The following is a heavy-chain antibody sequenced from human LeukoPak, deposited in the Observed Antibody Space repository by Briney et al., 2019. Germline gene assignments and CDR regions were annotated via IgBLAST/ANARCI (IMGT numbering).Heavy chain of an antibody. CDR3: ARGLNWNPRQLAYYYYMDV. Sequence: GASVKVSCKASGYTFTSCGISWVRQAPGQGLEWMGWISAYNGNTNYAQKLQGRVTMTTDTSTSTAYMELRSLRSDDTAVYYCARGLNWNPRQLAYYYYMDVWGKGTTVTVSS. CDR1: GYTFTSCG. V-gene: IGHV1-18*01. D-gene: IGHD1-20*01. CDR2: ISAYNGNT. J-gene: IGHJ6*03.